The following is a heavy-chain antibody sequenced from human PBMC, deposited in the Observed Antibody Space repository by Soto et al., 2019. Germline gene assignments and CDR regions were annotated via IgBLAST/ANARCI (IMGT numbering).Heavy chain of an antibody. CDR3: ARLGYPRH. V-gene: IGHV1-69*01. Sequence: QVQLVQSGAEVKKPGSSVKVSCTAAGGSLRNSVISWVRQAPAQRLEWMGGVIPILGTANYAQKFQGRVTMTADEATSTAYMDLSRLSPDDTAVYYCARLGYPRHWGPGTLVLGSS. D-gene: IGHD1-1*01. J-gene: IGHJ4*02. CDR1: GGSLRNSV. CDR2: VIPILGTA.